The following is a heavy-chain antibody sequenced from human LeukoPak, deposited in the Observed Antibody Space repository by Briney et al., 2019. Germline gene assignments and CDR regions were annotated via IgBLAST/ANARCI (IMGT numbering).Heavy chain of an antibody. CDR3: AREYDSKGRFDS. CDR2: ISSDSTYI. CDR1: EFIFTRDS. J-gene: IGHJ4*02. V-gene: IGHV3-21*01. D-gene: IGHD1-26*01. Sequence: PGGSLRLTCVVSEFIFTRDSMNWFRHAPGKGLEWVSFISSDSTYIYYAESVKGRFTVSRDNAKSSLYLQMSSLIGEDTAVYYCAREYDSKGRFDSWGQGTQVTVSS.